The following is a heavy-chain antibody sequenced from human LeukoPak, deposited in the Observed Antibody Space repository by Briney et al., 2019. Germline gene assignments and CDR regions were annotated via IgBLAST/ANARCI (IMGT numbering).Heavy chain of an antibody. CDR1: GASIFNYY. J-gene: IGHJ1*01. V-gene: IGHV4-59*01. CDR3: ARDLRAKY. Sequence: PSETLSLTCNVSGASIFNYYWSWIRQAPGKGLEWIGYDHHSGRTNSNPSLGSRVTMSVDTSTSQLSLNLTSVTTADTAVYFCARDLRAKYWGQGTLVFVSS. CDR2: DHHSGRT. D-gene: IGHD4/OR15-4a*01.